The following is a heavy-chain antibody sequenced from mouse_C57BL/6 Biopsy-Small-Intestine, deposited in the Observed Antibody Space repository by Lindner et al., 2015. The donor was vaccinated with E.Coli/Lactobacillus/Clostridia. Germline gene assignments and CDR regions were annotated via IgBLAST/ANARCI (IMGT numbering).Heavy chain of an antibody. Sequence: VQLQESGPELVKPGASVKISCEASAYSFTGYYMHWVKQSHGNILDWIGYIYPNNGVYSHNQKFQDKATLTVDKSSNTAYMELRSLTSEDSAVYYCARSVQRYYAMDYWGQGTPVTVSS. V-gene: IGHV1-31*01. J-gene: IGHJ4*01. D-gene: IGHD2-14*01. CDR1: AYSFTGYY. CDR2: IYPNNGVY. CDR3: ARSVQRYYAMDY.